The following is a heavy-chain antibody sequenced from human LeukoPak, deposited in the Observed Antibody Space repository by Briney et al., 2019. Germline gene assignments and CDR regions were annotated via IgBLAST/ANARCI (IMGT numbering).Heavy chain of an antibody. V-gene: IGHV6-1*01. CDR1: GGSVSSNSAA. CDR3: ARDRGPMGNGYYYNWFDS. CDR2: TYYRSKWHN. D-gene: IGHD3-22*01. J-gene: IGHJ5*01. Sequence: SQTLSPTCAISGGSVSSNSAAWNWIRQSPSRGLEWLGRTYYRSKWHNDYAVSAKSRISLNSDTSKNQFSLQLNSVTPEDTAVYYCARDRGPMGNGYYYNWFDSWGQGILVTVSS.